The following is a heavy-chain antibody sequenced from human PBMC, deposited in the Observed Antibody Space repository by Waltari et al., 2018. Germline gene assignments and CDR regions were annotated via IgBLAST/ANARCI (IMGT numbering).Heavy chain of an antibody. CDR3: ARDVGYCSGGSCPAMDV. CDR1: GFTFRSYS. D-gene: IGHD2-15*01. V-gene: IGHV3-48*04. CDR2: ISGSSFTI. Sequence: EVQLVESGGGLAQPGGSLRPSCAASGFTFRSYSMNWVRQAPGKGLEWLSYISGSSFTIYYADSVKGRFTISRDNAENSVYLQMNSLRAEDTAVYYCARDVGYCSGGSCPAMDVWGKGTTVTISS. J-gene: IGHJ6*04.